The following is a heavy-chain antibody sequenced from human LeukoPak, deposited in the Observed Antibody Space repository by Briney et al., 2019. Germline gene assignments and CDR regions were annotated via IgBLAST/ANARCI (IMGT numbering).Heavy chain of an antibody. CDR2: IKEDGSDQ. V-gene: IGHV3-7*01. J-gene: IGHJ4*02. CDR1: GFTFSSYW. D-gene: IGHD3-16*01. CDR3: ARASLSLGYFEY. Sequence: PGGFLRLSCAASGFTFSSYWMTWVRQPPGKGLEWVANIKEDGSDQYYVDSVKDRFTVSRDNAKNSLYLQMDSLRAEDTAVYYCARASLSLGYFEYWGQGTLVTASS.